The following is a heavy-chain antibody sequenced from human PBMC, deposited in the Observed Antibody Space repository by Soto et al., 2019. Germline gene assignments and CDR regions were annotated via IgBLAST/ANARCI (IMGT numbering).Heavy chain of an antibody. CDR1: GGSISSGGYY. J-gene: IGHJ4*02. CDR3: AREPSRLMTTTEGWIDY. Sequence: QVQLQESGPGLVKPSQTLSLTCTVSGGSISSGGYYWSWIRQHPGKGLDWIGYIYYSGSTYYSPSLKSRVTIAVDTSENQFFLKLNSVTAADTAVYYCAREPSRLMTTTEGWIDYWGQGTLVTVSS. V-gene: IGHV4-31*03. CDR2: IYYSGST. D-gene: IGHD4-17*01.